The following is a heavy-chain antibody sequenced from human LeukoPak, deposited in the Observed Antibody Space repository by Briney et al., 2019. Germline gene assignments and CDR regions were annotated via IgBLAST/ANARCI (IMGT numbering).Heavy chain of an antibody. Sequence: SQTLSLTCTVSGGSISSGSYYWSWIRQPAGKGLEWIGRIYTSGSTNYNPSLKSRVTISVDTSKNQFSLKLSSVTAADTAVYYCARLGRYSSGSDYWGQGTLVTVSS. V-gene: IGHV4-61*02. J-gene: IGHJ4*02. CDR1: GGSISSGSYY. CDR3: ARLGRYSSGSDY. CDR2: IYTSGST. D-gene: IGHD6-19*01.